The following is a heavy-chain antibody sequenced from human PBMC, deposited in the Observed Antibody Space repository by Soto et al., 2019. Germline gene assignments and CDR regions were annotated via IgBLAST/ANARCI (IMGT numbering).Heavy chain of an antibody. D-gene: IGHD5-18*01. CDR3: ARLGYNYGYHGPFDY. J-gene: IGHJ4*02. CDR1: GYSFTSYW. CDR2: IYPGDSDT. V-gene: IGHV5-51*01. Sequence: GESLKISCKGSGYSFTSYWIGWVRQMPGKGLEWMGIIYPGDSDTRYSPSFQGQVTISADKSISTAYLQWSSLKASDTAMYYCARLGYNYGYHGPFDYWGQGTLVTVSS.